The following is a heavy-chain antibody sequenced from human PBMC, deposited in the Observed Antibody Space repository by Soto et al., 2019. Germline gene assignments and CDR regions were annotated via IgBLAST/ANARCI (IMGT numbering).Heavy chain of an antibody. CDR3: ARREGSATMVRGVGAHYYYYMDV. D-gene: IGHD3-10*01. V-gene: IGHV4-59*08. CDR1: GGSISSYY. J-gene: IGHJ6*03. CDR2: IYYSGST. Sequence: TLSLTCTVSGGSISSYYWSWIRQPPGKGLEWIGYIYYSGSTNYNPSLKSRVTISVDTSKNQFSLKLSSVTAADTAVYYCARREGSATMVRGVGAHYYYYMDVWGKGTTVTVSS.